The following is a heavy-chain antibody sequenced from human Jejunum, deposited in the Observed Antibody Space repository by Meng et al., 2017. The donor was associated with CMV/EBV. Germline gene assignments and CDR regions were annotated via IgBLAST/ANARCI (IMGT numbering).Heavy chain of an antibody. D-gene: IGHD4-11*01. Sequence: ASVGSLNTSYWNWIRQPPGKGGKGLEWIGYLYCSGTTYYNPSLKSRVTISVDTAKNQFSLKLNSVPAADTAVYFCARAHNDYSINSWGQGTLVTVSS. CDR1: VGSLNTSY. CDR2: LYCSGTT. V-gene: IGHV4-59*01. J-gene: IGHJ5*02. CDR3: ARAHNDYSINS.